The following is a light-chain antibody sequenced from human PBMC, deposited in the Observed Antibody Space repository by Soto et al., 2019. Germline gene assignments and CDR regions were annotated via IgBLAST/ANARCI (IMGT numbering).Light chain of an antibody. J-gene: IGKJ1*01. Sequence: DIQMTQSPSAVSAFVRDRVTITCRASHGISSLAWYQQKPGKAPKLLIYAASSLQSGVPSRFSGSGSGTDFNLTISSLQPEDFATYYCQQANSFGTFGQGTKV. V-gene: IGKV1-12*01. CDR3: QQANSFGT. CDR2: AAS. CDR1: HGISS.